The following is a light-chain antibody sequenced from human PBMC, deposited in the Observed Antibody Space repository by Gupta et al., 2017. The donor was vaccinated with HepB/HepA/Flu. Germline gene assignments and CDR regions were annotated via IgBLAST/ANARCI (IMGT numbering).Light chain of an antibody. CDR3: QQYDNLPLT. CDR2: DAS. Sequence: DIQMTQSPSSLSASLGDRVTITCQASQDISNYLNWYQQKQGKAPKLLIYDASNVETGVPSSVSGSGSGTDFTFTISSLQQEDIATYYCQQYDNLPLTFGGGTKVEIK. CDR1: QDISNY. V-gene: IGKV1-33*01. J-gene: IGKJ4*01.